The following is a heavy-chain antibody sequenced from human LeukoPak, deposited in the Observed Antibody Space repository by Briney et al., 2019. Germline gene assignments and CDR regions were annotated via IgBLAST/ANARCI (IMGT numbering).Heavy chain of an antibody. J-gene: IGHJ4*02. CDR1: GFTVSSYG. Sequence: GGSLRLSCAASGFTVSSYGMHWVRQAPGKGLEWVAFIRYDGSNKYYADSVKGRFTISRDNSKNTLYLQMNSLRAEDTAVYYCAKDQYSSGWGLDYWGQGTLVTVSS. D-gene: IGHD6-19*01. CDR3: AKDQYSSGWGLDY. V-gene: IGHV3-30*02. CDR2: IRYDGSNK.